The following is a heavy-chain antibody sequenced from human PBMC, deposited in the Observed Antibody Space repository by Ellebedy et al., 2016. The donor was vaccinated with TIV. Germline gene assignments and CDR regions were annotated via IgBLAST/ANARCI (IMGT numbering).Heavy chain of an antibody. V-gene: IGHV3-48*02. CDR1: GFTFSSYS. CDR2: ISSSSSTI. D-gene: IGHD4-11*01. Sequence: GESLKISXAASGFTFSSYSMNWVRQAPGKGLEWVSYISSSSSTIYYADSVKGRFTISRDNAKNSLYLQMNSLRDEDTAVYYCATLTTDFDYWGQGTLVTVSS. J-gene: IGHJ4*02. CDR3: ATLTTDFDY.